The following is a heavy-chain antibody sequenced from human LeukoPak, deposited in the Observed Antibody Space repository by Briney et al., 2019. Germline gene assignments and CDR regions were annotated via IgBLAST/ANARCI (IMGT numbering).Heavy chain of an antibody. CDR2: IIPIFGTA. D-gene: IGHD3-10*01. J-gene: IGHJ3*02. CDR1: GGTFSSYT. Sequence: VASVKVSCXASGGTFSSYTISWVRQAPGQGLEWMGRIIPIFGTANYAQKFQGRVTITTDESTSTAYMELSSLRSEDTAVYYCARPTTRWFGELSPDAFDIWGQGTMVTVSS. CDR3: ARPTTRWFGELSPDAFDI. V-gene: IGHV1-69*05.